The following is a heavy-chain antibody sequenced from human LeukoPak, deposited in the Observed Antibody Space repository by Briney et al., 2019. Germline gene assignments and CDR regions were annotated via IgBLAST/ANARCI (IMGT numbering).Heavy chain of an antibody. Sequence: SETLSLTCAVYGGSFSGYYWSRIRQPPGKGLEWIGEINRSGSTNYNPSLKSRVTISVDTSKNQFSLKLSSVTAADTAVYYCARDRNYYGSGSYPRAGYFQHWGQGTLVTVSS. D-gene: IGHD3-10*01. V-gene: IGHV4-34*01. CDR1: GGSFSGYY. CDR2: INRSGST. CDR3: ARDRNYYGSGSYPRAGYFQH. J-gene: IGHJ1*01.